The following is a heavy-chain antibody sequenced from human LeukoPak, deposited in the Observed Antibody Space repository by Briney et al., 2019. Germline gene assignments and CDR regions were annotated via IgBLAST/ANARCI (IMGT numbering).Heavy chain of an antibody. CDR2: IYPGDSDT. D-gene: IGHD5-18*01. V-gene: IGHV5-51*01. CDR1: GYSFTRYW. J-gene: IGHJ4*02. Sequence: GESLKISCKDSGYSFTRYWIGWVRQMPGKGLEWMGIIYPGDSDTRYSPSFQGQVTIPADKSINTAYLQWSSLKASDTAIYYCARRGEAMDPFDYWGQGTLVTVSS. CDR3: ARRGEAMDPFDY.